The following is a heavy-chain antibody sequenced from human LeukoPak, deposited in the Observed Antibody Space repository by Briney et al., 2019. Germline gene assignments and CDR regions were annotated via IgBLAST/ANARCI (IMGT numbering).Heavy chain of an antibody. Sequence: ASVKVSCKASGYTFTSYAMHWVRQAPGQRLEWMGWINAGNGNTKYSQKFQGRVTITRDTTASTAYMELSSLRSEDTAVYYCARSRQWPRTDFDYWGQGTLVTVSS. CDR1: GYTFTSYA. V-gene: IGHV1-3*01. J-gene: IGHJ4*02. CDR2: INAGNGNT. CDR3: ARSRQWPRTDFDY. D-gene: IGHD6-19*01.